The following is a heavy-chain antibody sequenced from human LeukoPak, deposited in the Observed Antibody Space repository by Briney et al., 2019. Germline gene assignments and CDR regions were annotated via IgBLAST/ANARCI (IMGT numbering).Heavy chain of an antibody. CDR2: LSGSGIST. CDR3: VKCWSGSSWFYFFDY. CDR1: GFNFSNYA. J-gene: IGHJ4*02. V-gene: IGHV3-23*01. D-gene: IGHD6-13*01. Sequence: GGSLRLSCAASGFNFSNYAISWVRQAPGKGLEWVSGLSGSGISTYYADSVKGRFTISRDNSKNTIYLQMNSLRVEDTAIYYCVKCWSGSSWFYFFDYWGQGSLVAVSS.